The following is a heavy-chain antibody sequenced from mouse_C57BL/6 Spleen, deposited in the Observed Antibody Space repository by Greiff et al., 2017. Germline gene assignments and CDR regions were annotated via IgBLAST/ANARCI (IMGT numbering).Heavy chain of an antibody. CDR2: INSDGGST. V-gene: IGHV5-2*01. CDR3: ARLHYYGSSYGAMDY. Sequence: EVMLVESGGGLVQPGESLKLSCESNEYEFPSHDMSWVRKTPEKRLELVAAINSDGGSTYYPDTMERRFIISRDNTKKTLYLQMSSLRSEDTALYYCARLHYYGSSYGAMDYWGQGTSVTVSS. D-gene: IGHD1-1*01. J-gene: IGHJ4*01. CDR1: EYEFPSHD.